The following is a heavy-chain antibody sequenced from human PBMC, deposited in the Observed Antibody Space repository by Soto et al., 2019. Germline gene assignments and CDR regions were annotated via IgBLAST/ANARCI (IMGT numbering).Heavy chain of an antibody. CDR1: GFTFSSYG. CDR2: IWYDGSNK. D-gene: IGHD6-13*01. V-gene: IGHV3-33*01. CDR3: ARDQGIAAAGIYYYYCGMDV. J-gene: IGHJ6*02. Sequence: QVQLVESGGGVVQPGRSLRLSCAASGFTFSSYGMHWVRQAPGKGLEWVAVIWYDGSNKYYADSVKGRFTISRDNSKNTLYLQMNSLRAEDTAVYYCARDQGIAAAGIYYYYCGMDVWGQGTTVTVSS.